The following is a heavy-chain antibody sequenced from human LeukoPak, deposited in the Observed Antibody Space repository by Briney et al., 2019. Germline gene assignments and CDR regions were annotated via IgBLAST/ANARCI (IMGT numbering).Heavy chain of an antibody. CDR2: IYTSGST. D-gene: IGHD2-15*01. Sequence: PSETLSLTCTVSGGSISSYYWSWIRQPAGKGLEWIGRIYTSGSTNYNPSLKSRVTMSVDTSKNQFSLKLSSVTAADTAVYYCVRAEYCSGGSCYSEIWGQGTLVTVSS. J-gene: IGHJ4*02. V-gene: IGHV4-4*07. CDR1: GGSISSYY. CDR3: VRAEYCSGGSCYSEI.